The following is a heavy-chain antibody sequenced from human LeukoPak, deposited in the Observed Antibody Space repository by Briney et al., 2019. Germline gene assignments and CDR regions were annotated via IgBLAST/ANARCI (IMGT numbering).Heavy chain of an antibody. CDR1: AFPFSTFG. J-gene: IGHJ4*02. CDR2: IWYDGNNK. CDR3: ASDHGAY. V-gene: IGHV3-33*01. D-gene: IGHD1-26*01. Sequence: PGRSRRLSCAASAFPFSTFGMHWVRQAPGKGLEWVAAIWYDGNNKYYADSVKGRFTISRDNSKSTLSLQMSGLRAEDTALYYCASDHGAYWGQGTLVTVSS.